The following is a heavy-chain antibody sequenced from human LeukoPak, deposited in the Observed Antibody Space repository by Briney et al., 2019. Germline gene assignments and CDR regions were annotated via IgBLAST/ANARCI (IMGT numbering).Heavy chain of an antibody. D-gene: IGHD5-24*01. V-gene: IGHV3-23*01. J-gene: IGHJ6*02. Sequence: GGSLRLSCAASGFTFSSYAMSWVRQAPGKGLEWVSAISGSGGSTYYADSVKGRFTISRDNSKNTLYLQMNSLRAEDTAVYYCAKGTRDGYNSPYYCGMDVWGQGTTVTVSS. CDR1: GFTFSSYA. CDR2: ISGSGGST. CDR3: AKGTRDGYNSPYYCGMDV.